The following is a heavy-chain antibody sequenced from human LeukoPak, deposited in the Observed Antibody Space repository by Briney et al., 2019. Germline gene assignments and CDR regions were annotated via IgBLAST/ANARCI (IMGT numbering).Heavy chain of an antibody. CDR1: GFTFSNYG. CDR2: IRYDGSSK. J-gene: IGHJ4*02. D-gene: IGHD6-19*01. Sequence: GGSLRLSCAASGFTFSNYGMHWVRQAPGKGLEWVAFIRYDGSSKFYADSVKGRFTISRDNSKNTLYLQMNSLRPEDTAVYYCAKDDDVNGWYTLYFDYWGQGTLVTVSS. V-gene: IGHV3-30*02. CDR3: AKDDDVNGWYTLYFDY.